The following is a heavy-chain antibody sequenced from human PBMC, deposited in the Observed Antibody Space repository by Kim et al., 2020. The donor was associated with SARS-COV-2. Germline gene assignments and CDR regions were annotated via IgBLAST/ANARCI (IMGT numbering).Heavy chain of an antibody. V-gene: IGHV3-30*04. D-gene: IGHD2-15*01. CDR1: GFTFSAYA. J-gene: IGHJ1*01. Sequence: GGSLRLSCAASGFTFSAYAVHWVRQAPGKGLEWVAVISNDGSNKYYTDSVKGRFTISRDNSKNTLYLQMNSLRVEDTAVYYCARELGATVVTGEYFQHWGQGTLVTVSS. CDR3: ARELGATVVTGEYFQH. CDR2: ISNDGSNK.